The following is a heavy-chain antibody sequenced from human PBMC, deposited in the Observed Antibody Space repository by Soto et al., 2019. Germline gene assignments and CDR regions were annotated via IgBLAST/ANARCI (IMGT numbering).Heavy chain of an antibody. CDR1: GFTFSSYW. CDR2: IKQDGSEK. D-gene: IGHD3-9*01. V-gene: IGHV3-7*05. J-gene: IGHJ4*02. Sequence: EVQLVESGGGLVQPGGSLRLSCAASGFTFSSYWMSWVRQAPGKGLEWVANIKQDGSEKYYVDSVKGRFTISRDNAKNSLYLQMNSLRAEDTAVYYCATNFVLRYFDWKNYYFDYWGQGTLVTVSS. CDR3: ATNFVLRYFDWKNYYFDY.